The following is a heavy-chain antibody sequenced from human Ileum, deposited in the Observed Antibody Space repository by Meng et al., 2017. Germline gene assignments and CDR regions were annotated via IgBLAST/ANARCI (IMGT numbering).Heavy chain of an antibody. CDR2: IKSKRDGETT. J-gene: IGHJ4*02. Sequence: VQLGESGGGLVKPGGSLRLSCAVSGFTFSGAWMSWVRQASGKGLEWVSRIKSKRDGETTDYAAPVKGRFTISRDDSENTVYLQMNSLKAEDTAVYYCTHGHLAGTFFDYWSQGILVTVSS. V-gene: IGHV3-15*01. CDR3: THGHLAGTFFDY. CDR1: GFTFSGAW. D-gene: IGHD1-1*01.